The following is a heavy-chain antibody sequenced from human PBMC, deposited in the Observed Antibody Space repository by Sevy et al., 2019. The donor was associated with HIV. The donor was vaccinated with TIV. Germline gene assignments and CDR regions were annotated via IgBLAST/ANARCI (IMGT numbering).Heavy chain of an antibody. J-gene: IGHJ4*02. V-gene: IGHV3-30-3*01. D-gene: IGHD5-18*01. Sequence: GGSLRLSCAASRFTFSTYAMHWVRQSPGKGLEWVSVISYDGNIKDYADSVKGRFTISRDDSKKTLYLQMNSLRAEDTAVYYCARDGGAYTYGTGKYWGQGTLVTVSS. CDR3: ARDGGAYTYGTGKY. CDR1: RFTFSTYA. CDR2: ISYDGNIK.